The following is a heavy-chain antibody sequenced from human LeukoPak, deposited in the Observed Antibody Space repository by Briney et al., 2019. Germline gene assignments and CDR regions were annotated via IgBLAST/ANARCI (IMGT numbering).Heavy chain of an antibody. Sequence: PGGSPRLSCAASGFTFSSYSMNWVRQAPGKGLEWVSSISSSSSYIYYADSVKGRFTISRDNAKNSLYLQMNSLRAEDTAVYYCASGYCSGGSCYNYWGQGTLVTVSS. CDR1: GFTFSSYS. D-gene: IGHD2-15*01. J-gene: IGHJ4*02. V-gene: IGHV3-21*01. CDR2: ISSSSSYI. CDR3: ASGYCSGGSCYNY.